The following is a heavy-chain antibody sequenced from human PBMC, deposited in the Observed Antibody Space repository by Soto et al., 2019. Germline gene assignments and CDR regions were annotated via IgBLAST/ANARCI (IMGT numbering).Heavy chain of an antibody. V-gene: IGHV3-48*03. D-gene: IGHD3-10*01. CDR3: ARRFGRFKN. CDR1: GFTFNDFE. Sequence: EVQLLESGGGLVQPGGSLRLSCGVSGFTFNDFEMNWVRQAPGKGPEWLAYIDGSGATKKYADSVRGRFPISRDNPNNSLFLQMSYLTAAHTAIYYCARRFGRFKNWGQGTLVSVSS. J-gene: IGHJ4*02. CDR2: IDGSGATK.